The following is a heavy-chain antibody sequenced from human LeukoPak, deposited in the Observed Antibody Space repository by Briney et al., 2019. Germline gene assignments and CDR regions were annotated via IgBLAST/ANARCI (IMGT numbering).Heavy chain of an antibody. D-gene: IGHD2-2*01. Sequence: GGSLRLSCAASGFTFSSYAMSWVRQAPGKGLEWVAVIWYDGSNKDYAESVKGRFAISRDNSKNTLFLQMNSLRAEDTAVYYCARENPTCSSTNCYFDYWGQGTLVTVSS. V-gene: IGHV3-33*08. CDR1: GFTFSSYA. CDR2: IWYDGSNK. J-gene: IGHJ4*02. CDR3: ARENPTCSSTNCYFDY.